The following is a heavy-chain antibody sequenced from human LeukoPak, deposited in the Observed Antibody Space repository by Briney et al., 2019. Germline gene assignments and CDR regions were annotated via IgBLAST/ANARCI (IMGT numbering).Heavy chain of an antibody. CDR1: GYTFTGYY. CDR3: ASSYGSGSYYNRDAFDI. CDR2: INPNSGGT. D-gene: IGHD3-10*01. V-gene: IGHV1-2*02. Sequence: ASVKVSCKASGYTFTGYYMHWVRQAPGQGLEWMGWINPNSGGTNYAQKFQGRVTMTRDTSISTAYMELSRLRSDDTAVYYCASSYGSGSYYNRDAFDIWGQGTMVTVSS. J-gene: IGHJ3*02.